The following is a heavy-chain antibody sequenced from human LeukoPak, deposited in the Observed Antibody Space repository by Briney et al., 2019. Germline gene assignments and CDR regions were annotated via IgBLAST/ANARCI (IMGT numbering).Heavy chain of an antibody. V-gene: IGHV1-46*01. CDR3: SRWAHGSSGWYEYRAFDI. J-gene: IGHJ3*02. CDR1: GYSFTSHY. Sequence: ASVKVSCKASGYSFTSHYMHWVRQAPGQGLEWMGVINPSDGSTGYAQNFQGRVTMTRDMSTSTVYMELSSLKSEDTAFYYCSRWAHGSSGWYEYRAFDIWGQGTMVTVSS. CDR2: INPSDGST. D-gene: IGHD6-19*01.